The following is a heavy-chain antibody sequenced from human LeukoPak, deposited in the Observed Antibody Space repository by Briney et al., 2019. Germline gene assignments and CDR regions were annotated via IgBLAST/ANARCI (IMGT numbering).Heavy chain of an antibody. Sequence: PGGSLRLSCVASGFTFSSRDWMTWVRPAPGKGLEWVANIKQDGSEKNYVDSVKGRFTISRDNAKNSVDLQMNSLRVDDTAVYYCAGQWLRLGPIDYWGQGTLVSVSS. V-gene: IGHV3-7*03. CDR3: AGQWLRLGPIDY. D-gene: IGHD5-12*01. CDR2: IKQDGSEK. J-gene: IGHJ4*02. CDR1: GFTFSSRDW.